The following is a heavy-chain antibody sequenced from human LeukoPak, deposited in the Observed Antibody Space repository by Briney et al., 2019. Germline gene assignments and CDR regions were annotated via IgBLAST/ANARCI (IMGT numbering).Heavy chain of an antibody. D-gene: IGHD3-10*01. CDR3: ARDYGSGSYFSYDYYYYYGMDV. Sequence: GGSLRLSCAASGFIFTDYWMNWVRQAPGRGLEWLASVKGDGSATSYVDSVKGRFTISRDNAKNSLYLQMNSLRAEDTAVYYCARDYGSGSYFSYDYYYYYGMDVWGQGTTVTVSS. J-gene: IGHJ6*02. CDR2: VKGDGSAT. V-gene: IGHV3-7*01. CDR1: GFIFTDYW.